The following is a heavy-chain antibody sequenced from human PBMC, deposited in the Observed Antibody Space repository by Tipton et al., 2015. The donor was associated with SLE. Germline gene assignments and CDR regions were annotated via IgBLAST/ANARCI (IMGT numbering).Heavy chain of an antibody. CDR2: IYSGGTT. Sequence: SLRLSCAASGFTVSSNYMSWVRQAPGKGLEWVSVIYSGGTTNYADSVKGRFTISRDKSKNTLYLQMNSLRAEDTAVYYCAVTYDAFDIWGQGTMVTVSS. V-gene: IGHV3-53*05. D-gene: IGHD2-21*02. J-gene: IGHJ3*02. CDR3: AVTYDAFDI. CDR1: GFTVSSNY.